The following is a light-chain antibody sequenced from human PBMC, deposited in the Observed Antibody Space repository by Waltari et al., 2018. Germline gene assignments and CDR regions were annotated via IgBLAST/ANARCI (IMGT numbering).Light chain of an antibody. V-gene: IGKV3-20*01. CDR1: QSVSSSY. CDR2: GAS. CDR3: QQYGSSLYT. Sequence: ATLSCRASQSVSSSYLAWYQQKPGQAPRLLIYGASSRATDIPDRFSGSGSGTDFTLTISRLEPEDFAVYYCQQYGSSLYTFGQGTKLEIK. J-gene: IGKJ2*01.